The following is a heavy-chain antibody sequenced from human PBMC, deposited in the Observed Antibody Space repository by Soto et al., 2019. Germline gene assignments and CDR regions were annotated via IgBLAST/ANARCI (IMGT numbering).Heavy chain of an antibody. Sequence: SGGSFITYYWNWVRQPPGKGLEWIGYIYFRGRTNYNPSLRTRLTISTDTSKNQFSLRLSSVTAADTAVYYCARLGAYYQSLDPWGPGTLVTV. D-gene: IGHD2-21*01. CDR3: ARLGAYYQSLDP. V-gene: IGHV4-59*08. CDR1: SGGSFITYY. CDR2: IYFRGRT. J-gene: IGHJ5*02.